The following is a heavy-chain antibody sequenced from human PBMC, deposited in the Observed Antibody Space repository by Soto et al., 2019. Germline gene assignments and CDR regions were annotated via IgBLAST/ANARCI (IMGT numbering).Heavy chain of an antibody. V-gene: IGHV3-33*01. CDR1: GFTFSSYG. D-gene: IGHD2-2*01. J-gene: IGHJ6*02. Sequence: GSLRLSCAASGFTFSSYGMHWVRQAPGKGLEWVAVIWYDGSNKYYADSVKGRFTISRDNSKNTLYLQMNSLRAEDTAVYYCARDNRYCSSTSCYFSWSYYYGMDVWGQGTTVTASS. CDR2: IWYDGSNK. CDR3: ARDNRYCSSTSCYFSWSYYYGMDV.